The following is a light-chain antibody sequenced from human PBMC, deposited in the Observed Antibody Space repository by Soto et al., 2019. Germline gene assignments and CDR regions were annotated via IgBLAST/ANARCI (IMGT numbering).Light chain of an antibody. CDR2: GAS. CDR3: QQYKNWPPLT. J-gene: IGKJ4*01. CDR1: QSLGSN. Sequence: EIVMTQSPATLSVSPGERATLSCRASQSLGSNLAWYQQMPGQAPRLLIYGASTRATGITARFSGSGSGTEFTLTFSRLQSEDFAVYYCQQYKNWPPLTFGGGTKVAIK. V-gene: IGKV3-15*01.